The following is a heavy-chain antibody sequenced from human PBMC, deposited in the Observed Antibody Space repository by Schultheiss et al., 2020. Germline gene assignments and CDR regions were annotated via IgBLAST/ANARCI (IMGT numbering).Heavy chain of an antibody. Sequence: GGSLRLSCAASGFTFSSYAMSWVRQAPGKGLEWVSAISGSGGSTYYADSVKGRFTISRDNSKNTLYLQMNSLRAEDTAVYYCARDSRDGSHTTRGMDVWGQGTTVTVSS. V-gene: IGHV3-23*01. J-gene: IGHJ6*02. CDR1: GFTFSSYA. CDR2: ISGSGGST. CDR3: ARDSRDGSHTTRGMDV. D-gene: IGHD5-24*01.